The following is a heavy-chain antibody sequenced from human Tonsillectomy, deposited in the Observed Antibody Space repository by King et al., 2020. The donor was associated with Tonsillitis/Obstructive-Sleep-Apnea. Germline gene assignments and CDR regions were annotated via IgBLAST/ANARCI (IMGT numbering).Heavy chain of an antibody. CDR2: INHSGST. J-gene: IGHJ4*02. V-gene: IGHV4-34*01. CDR3: ARGRRGYCSGGSCYSDY. Sequence: VQLQQWGAGLLKTSETLSLTCAVYGGSFSGYYWSWIRQPPGKGLEWIGEINHSGSTNYNPSLKSRVTISVDTSKNQFSLKLSSVTAADTAVYYCARGRRGYCSGGSCYSDYWGQGTLVTVSS. CDR1: GGSFSGYY. D-gene: IGHD2-15*01.